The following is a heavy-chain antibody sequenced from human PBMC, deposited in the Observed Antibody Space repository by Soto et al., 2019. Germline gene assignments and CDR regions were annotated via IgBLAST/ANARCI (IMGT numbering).Heavy chain of an antibody. CDR3: ASKIVAPGYYSYDF. J-gene: IGHJ4*02. CDR1: GFSFSSCE. CDR2: ISGSGTST. Sequence: DVQLVESGGGLVQPGGSLRLSCAASGFSFSSCEMRWVRQDPGKGLEWVSYISGSGTSTQYSDSVKGRFTISRDNAKKSMHVQMNSRGDEDTAVYYCASKIVAPGYYSYDFWGQGTPVTVSS. D-gene: IGHD3-9*01. V-gene: IGHV3-48*03.